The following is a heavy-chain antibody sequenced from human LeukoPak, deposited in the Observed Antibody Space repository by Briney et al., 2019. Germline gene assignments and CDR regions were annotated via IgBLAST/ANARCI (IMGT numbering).Heavy chain of an antibody. D-gene: IGHD6-13*01. V-gene: IGHV1-2*02. CDR2: INPNSGGT. J-gene: IGHJ4*02. Sequence: ASVKVSCKASGYTFTGYYMHWVRQAPGQGLEWMGWINPNSGGTNYVQKFQGRVTMTRDTSISTAYMELSRLRSDDTAVYYCARDSSWYYFDYWGQGTLVTVSS. CDR1: GYTFTGYY. CDR3: ARDSSWYYFDY.